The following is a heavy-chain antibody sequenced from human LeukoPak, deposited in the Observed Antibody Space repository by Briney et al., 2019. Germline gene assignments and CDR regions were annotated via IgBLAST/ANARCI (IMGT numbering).Heavy chain of an antibody. CDR3: ARCMGPAMYYYYYMDV. J-gene: IGHJ6*03. V-gene: IGHV4-59*13. CDR2: IYYSGST. Sequence: PSETLSLTCTVSGGSISSYYWSWIRQPPGKGLEWIGYIYYSGSTNYNPSLKSRVTISVDTSKNQFSLKLSSVTAADTAVYYCARCMGPAMYYYYYMDVWGKGTTVTVSS. CDR1: GGSISSYY. D-gene: IGHD2-8*01.